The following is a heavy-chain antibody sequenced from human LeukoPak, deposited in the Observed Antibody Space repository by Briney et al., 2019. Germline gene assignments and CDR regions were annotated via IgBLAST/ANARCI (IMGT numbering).Heavy chain of an antibody. J-gene: IGHJ4*02. Sequence: PSETLSLTCTVSGGSISSYYWSWIRQPAAKGREWIGRIYNSGSTTYNPSLKSRVTMSVDTSKNQFSLNLSSVTTADTAVYYCARERYGSGSYWSPTTIKYFDYWGQGTLVTVSS. CDR1: GGSISSYY. D-gene: IGHD3-10*01. CDR3: ARERYGSGSYWSPTTIKYFDY. V-gene: IGHV4-4*07. CDR2: IYNSGST.